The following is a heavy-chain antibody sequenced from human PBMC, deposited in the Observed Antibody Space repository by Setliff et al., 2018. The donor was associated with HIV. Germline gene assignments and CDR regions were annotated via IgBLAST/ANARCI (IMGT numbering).Heavy chain of an antibody. CDR1: GGSFSGYY. CDR2: INPGGST. D-gene: IGHD3-22*01. J-gene: IGHJ5*02. Sequence: PSETLSLTCTVYGGSFSGYYWSWIRQTPGEGLEWIGEINPGGSTKYNPSLKSRVTISVDTSKNQFSLKLSSVTAADTAVYYCARHPYYYDSSGYHAPNWFDPWGQGTLVTVPQ. CDR3: ARHPYYYDSSGYHAPNWFDP. V-gene: IGHV4-34*01.